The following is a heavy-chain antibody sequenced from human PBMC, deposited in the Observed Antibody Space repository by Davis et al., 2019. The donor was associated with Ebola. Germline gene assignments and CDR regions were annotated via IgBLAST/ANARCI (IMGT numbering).Heavy chain of an antibody. J-gene: IGHJ5*02. CDR2: IYYTGAT. CDR1: GDSIRSYY. CDR3: ARVYSSGWYGWFDP. D-gene: IGHD6-19*01. V-gene: IGHV4-59*08. Sequence: MPGGSLRLSCTVSGDSIRSYYWSWIRQSPGKGLQWIGYIYYTGATTYNPSLQSRVTISEDTSKNQFSLKLSSVTAADTAVYYCARVYSSGWYGWFDPWGPGTLVTVSA.